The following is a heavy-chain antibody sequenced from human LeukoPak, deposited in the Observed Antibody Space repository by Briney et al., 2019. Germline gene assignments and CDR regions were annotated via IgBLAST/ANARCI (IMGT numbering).Heavy chain of an antibody. CDR1: GFTFSSYG. CDR3: ARHLSGITGYTYGRGIDY. CDR2: ISYDGSNK. J-gene: IGHJ4*02. Sequence: GGSLRLSCAASGFTFSSYGMHWVRQAPGKGLEWVAVISYDGSNKYYADSVKGRFTISRDNSKNTLYLQMNSLRAEDTAVYYCARHLSGITGYTYGRGIDYWGQGTLVTVSS. V-gene: IGHV3-30*03. D-gene: IGHD5-18*01.